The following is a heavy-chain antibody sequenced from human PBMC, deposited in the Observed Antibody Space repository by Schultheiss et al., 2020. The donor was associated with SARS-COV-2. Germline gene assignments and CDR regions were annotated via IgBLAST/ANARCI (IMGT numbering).Heavy chain of an antibody. CDR2: IKQDGSEK. Sequence: GGSLRLSCAASGFTFSSYWMSWVRQAPGKGPEWVANIKQDGSEKYYVDSVKGRFTISRDNAKNSLYLQMNSLRAEDTAVYYCARGRVRAVESYYYGMDVWGQGTTVTVSS. V-gene: IGHV3-7*03. CDR1: GFTFSSYW. D-gene: IGHD6-19*01. J-gene: IGHJ6*02. CDR3: ARGRVRAVESYYYGMDV.